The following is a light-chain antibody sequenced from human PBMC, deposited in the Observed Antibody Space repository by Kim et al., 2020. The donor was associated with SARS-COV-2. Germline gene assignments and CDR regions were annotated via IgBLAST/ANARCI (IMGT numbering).Light chain of an antibody. Sequence: SQGERATPSSRASRSVSRGYLAWYQQKPGQSPRLLIYDAASRATGIPDRFSGSGSGTDFTLTISRLEPEDFAVYYCQQYDSSPRTFGQGTKVDIK. J-gene: IGKJ1*01. CDR3: QQYDSSPRT. V-gene: IGKV3-20*01. CDR1: RSVSRGY. CDR2: DAA.